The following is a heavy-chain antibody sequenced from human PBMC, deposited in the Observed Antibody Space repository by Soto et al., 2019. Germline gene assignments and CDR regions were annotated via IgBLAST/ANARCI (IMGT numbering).Heavy chain of an antibody. CDR3: AKDRRVDFDWLLLASFPDY. D-gene: IGHD3-9*01. Sequence: GGSLRLSCAASGFTFSSYGMHWVRQAPGKGLEWVAVISYDGSNKYYADSVKGRFTISRDNSKNTLYLQMNSLRAEDTAVYYCAKDRRVDFDWLLLASFPDYWGQGTLVTVSS. V-gene: IGHV3-30*18. CDR1: GFTFSSYG. CDR2: ISYDGSNK. J-gene: IGHJ4*02.